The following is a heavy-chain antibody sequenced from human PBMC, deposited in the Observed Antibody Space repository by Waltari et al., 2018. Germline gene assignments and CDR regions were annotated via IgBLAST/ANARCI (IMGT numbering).Heavy chain of an antibody. CDR1: GFTFSSYW. CDR3: ARGGGSYSGY. V-gene: IGHV3-74*01. CDR2: INSDGSCT. J-gene: IGHJ4*02. Sequence: EVQLVESGGGLVQPGGSMRLSGAASGFTFSSYWMHWVRQAPGKGLVCVSRINSDGSCTSYADSVKGRFTISRDNAKNTLYLQMNSLRAEDTAVYYCARGGGSYSGYWGQGTLVTVSS. D-gene: IGHD1-26*01.